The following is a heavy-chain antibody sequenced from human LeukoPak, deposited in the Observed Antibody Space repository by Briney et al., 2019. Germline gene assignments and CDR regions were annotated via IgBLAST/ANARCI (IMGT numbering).Heavy chain of an antibody. CDR1: GFTFSSYS. J-gene: IGHJ5*02. D-gene: IGHD6-13*01. V-gene: IGHV3-21*04. Sequence: GGSLRLSCAASGFTFSSYSMNWVRQAPGKGLEWVSSISSSSSYIYYADSVKGRSTISRDNFKDTLYLQMNSLRAEDTAVYYCVKDSDELIAAVYNWFDPWGQGTQVTVSS. CDR3: VKDSDELIAAVYNWFDP. CDR2: ISSSSSYI.